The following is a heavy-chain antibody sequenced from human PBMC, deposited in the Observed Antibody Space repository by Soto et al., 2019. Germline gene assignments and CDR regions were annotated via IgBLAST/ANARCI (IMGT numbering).Heavy chain of an antibody. CDR1: GFTFSDYY. J-gene: IGHJ4*01. V-gene: IGHV3-11*01. CDR2: ISTSGSV. D-gene: IGHD1-26*01. Sequence: VGSVRLSCAASGFTFSDYYMSWLRQAPGKGLEWISYISTSGSVIYAASVKGRFTISRDNPRNSLYLQMNSLRAEDTAVYYCARPWTVGATIDFEFWGQGTLVTVSS. CDR3: ARPWTVGATIDFEF.